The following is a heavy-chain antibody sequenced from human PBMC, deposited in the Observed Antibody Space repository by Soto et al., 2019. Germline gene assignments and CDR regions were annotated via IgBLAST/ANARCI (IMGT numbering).Heavy chain of an antibody. D-gene: IGHD3-10*01. V-gene: IGHV1-69*13. J-gene: IGHJ5*02. CDR3: ARDRYYGSGSYSNWFDP. CDR1: GGTFSSYA. CDR2: IIPIFGTA. Sequence: SVKVSCKASGGTFSSYAISWVRQAPGQGLEWMGGIIPIFGTANYAQKFQGRVTITADESTSTAYMELSSLRSEDTAVYYCARDRYYGSGSYSNWFDPWGQGTLVTVS.